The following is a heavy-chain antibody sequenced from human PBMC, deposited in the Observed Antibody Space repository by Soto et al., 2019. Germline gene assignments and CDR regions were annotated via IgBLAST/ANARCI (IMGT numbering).Heavy chain of an antibody. Sequence: QVQLVQSGAEVKKPGASVKVSCKASGYTFTSYGISWVRQAPGQGLEWMGWISAYNGNTNYAQKLQGRCTXXPXTXQRTAYMELRSLRSDDTAVYYCARGPLYDSSGYFDYWGQGTLVTVSS. D-gene: IGHD3-22*01. CDR2: ISAYNGNT. V-gene: IGHV1-18*01. CDR1: GYTFTSYG. J-gene: IGHJ4*02. CDR3: ARGPLYDSSGYFDY.